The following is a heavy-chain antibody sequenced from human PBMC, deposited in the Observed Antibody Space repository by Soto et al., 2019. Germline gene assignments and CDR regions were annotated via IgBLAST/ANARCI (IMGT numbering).Heavy chain of an antibody. CDR1: GFTFSSYW. Sequence: EVQLVESGGGLVQPGGSLRLSCAASGFTFSSYWMSWVRQAPGKGLEWVANIKQDGSEKYYVDSVKGRFTLSRDNAKNSLYLQMNSLRAEDTAVYYCARDRTTPYDYYGMDVWGQGTTVTVSS. CDR3: ARDRTTPYDYYGMDV. D-gene: IGHD2-15*01. J-gene: IGHJ6*02. CDR2: IKQDGSEK. V-gene: IGHV3-7*01.